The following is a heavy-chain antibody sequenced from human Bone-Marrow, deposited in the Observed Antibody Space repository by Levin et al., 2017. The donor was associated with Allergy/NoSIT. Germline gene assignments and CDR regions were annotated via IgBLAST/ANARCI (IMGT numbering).Heavy chain of an antibody. CDR1: EFIFSIYA. J-gene: IGHJ1*01. CDR2: INGGGSST. Sequence: QAGGSLRLSCAASEFIFSIYAMNWVRQAPGKGLEWVSNINGGGSSTYYADSVKGRFTISRDNSKNTLYLQMNSLRAEDTAVYYCVKVGQSASRRYFQHWGQGTLVTVSS. V-gene: IGHV3-23*01. D-gene: IGHD2-15*01. CDR3: VKVGQSASRRYFQH.